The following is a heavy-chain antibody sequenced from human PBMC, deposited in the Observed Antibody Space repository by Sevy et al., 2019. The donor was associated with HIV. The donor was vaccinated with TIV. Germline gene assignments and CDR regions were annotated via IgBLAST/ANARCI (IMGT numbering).Heavy chain of an antibody. CDR1: GGSISSYY. J-gene: IGHJ3*02. D-gene: IGHD3-9*01. Sequence: SETLSLTCTVSGGSISSYYWSWIRQPPGKGLEWIGYIHYRGRTTYNPSLKSRVTISVDTSKIHFSLRLNFVTAADTAVYYCARYDILTGHSDVFDIWGQRTMVTVSS. CDR3: ARYDILTGHSDVFDI. CDR2: IHYRGRT. V-gene: IGHV4-59*13.